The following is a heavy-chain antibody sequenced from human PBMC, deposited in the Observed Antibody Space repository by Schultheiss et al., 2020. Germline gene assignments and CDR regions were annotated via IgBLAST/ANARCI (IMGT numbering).Heavy chain of an antibody. CDR1: GGSISSYY. Sequence: SETLSLTCTVSGGSISSYYWSWIRQAPGKGLEWIGYIYYSGSTNYNPSLKSRVTISVDTSKNQFSLKLSSVTAADTAVYYCARRGYYGSGRSFDYWGQGTLVTVSS. CDR2: IYYSGST. CDR3: ARRGYYGSGRSFDY. J-gene: IGHJ4*02. D-gene: IGHD3-10*01. V-gene: IGHV4-59*08.